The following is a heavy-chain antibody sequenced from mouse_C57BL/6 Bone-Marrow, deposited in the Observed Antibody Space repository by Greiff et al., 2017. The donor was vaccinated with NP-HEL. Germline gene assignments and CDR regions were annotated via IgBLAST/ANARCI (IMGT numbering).Heavy chain of an antibody. CDR1: GYTFTSYW. V-gene: IGHV1-53*01. Sequence: VQLQQSGTELVKPGASVKLSCKASGYTFTSYWMHWVKQRPGQGLEWIGNINPSNGGTKYNEKFKSKATLTVDKSSSTAYMQLSSLTSEDSAVYYCAREITTVVAKAMDYWGQGTSVTVSS. J-gene: IGHJ4*01. CDR2: INPSNGGT. CDR3: AREITTVVAKAMDY. D-gene: IGHD1-1*01.